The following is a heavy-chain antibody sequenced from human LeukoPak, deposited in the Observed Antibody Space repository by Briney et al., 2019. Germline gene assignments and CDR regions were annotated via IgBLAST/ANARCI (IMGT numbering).Heavy chain of an antibody. D-gene: IGHD2-15*01. J-gene: IGHJ2*01. CDR2: INQQGSEN. Sequence: GGSLRLSCAASGFTFNSYWMSWVRQAPGKGLDWVANINQQGSENYYLDSVKGRFTISRDNAENSLYLQMSSLRGEDTAVYSCARVGFCSDSSCHAAGWYFDLWGRGTLVTVSS. V-gene: IGHV3-7*01. CDR3: ARVGFCSDSSCHAAGWYFDL. CDR1: GFTFNSYW.